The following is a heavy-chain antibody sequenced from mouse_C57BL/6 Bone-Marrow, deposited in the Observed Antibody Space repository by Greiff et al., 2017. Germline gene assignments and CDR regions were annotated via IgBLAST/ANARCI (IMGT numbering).Heavy chain of an antibody. V-gene: IGHV1-82*01. CDR3: ARRFGHWYFDV. J-gene: IGHJ1*03. Sequence: VQLQQSGPELVKPGASVKISCKASGYAFSSSWMNWVKQRPGKGLEWIGRIYPGDGDTNYNGKFKGKDTLTADKSSSTAYMQLSSLTSEDSAVYFCARRFGHWYFDVWGTGTTVTVSS. CDR1: GYAFSSSW. CDR2: IYPGDGDT.